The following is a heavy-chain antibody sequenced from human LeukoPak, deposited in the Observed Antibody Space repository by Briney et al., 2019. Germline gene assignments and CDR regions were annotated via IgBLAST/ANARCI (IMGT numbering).Heavy chain of an antibody. CDR3: AKRGDGGAWYDS. CDR1: GFTFRNYW. V-gene: IGHV3-74*01. CDR2: ISSDGSNT. Sequence: GGSLRLSCAVSGFTFRNYWMDWVRQVPGKGLVWVSRISSDGSNTAYADSVKGRFTISRDSAKNTMYLEMSSLRAEDTAVYYCAKRGDGGAWYDSWGQGTLVIVSS. D-gene: IGHD5-24*01. J-gene: IGHJ5*01.